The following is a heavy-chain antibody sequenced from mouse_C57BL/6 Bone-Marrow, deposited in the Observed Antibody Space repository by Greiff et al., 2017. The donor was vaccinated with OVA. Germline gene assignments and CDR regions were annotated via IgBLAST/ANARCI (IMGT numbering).Heavy chain of an antibody. Sequence: VQLQQPGAELVMPGASVKLSCKASGYTFTSYWMHWVKQRPGQGLEWIGEIDPSDSYTNYNQKFKGKSTLTVDKSSSTAYMQLSSLTSEDSAVYYCARGAYYSNYRYFDVWGTGTTVTVSS. D-gene: IGHD2-5*01. J-gene: IGHJ1*03. CDR1: GYTFTSYW. CDR2: IDPSDSYT. V-gene: IGHV1-69*01. CDR3: ARGAYYSNYRYFDV.